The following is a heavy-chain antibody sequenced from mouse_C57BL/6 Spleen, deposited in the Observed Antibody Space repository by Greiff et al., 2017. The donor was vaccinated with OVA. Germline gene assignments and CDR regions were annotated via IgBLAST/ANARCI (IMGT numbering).Heavy chain of an antibody. V-gene: IGHV1-26*01. CDR3: ARSLLITTVVARYYFDY. CDR2: INPNNGGT. J-gene: IGHJ2*01. D-gene: IGHD1-1*01. Sequence: EVQLQQSGPELVKPGASVKISCKASGYTFTDYYMNWVKQSHGKSLEWIGDINPNNGGTSYNQKFKGKATLTVDKSSSTAYMELRSLTSEDSAVYYCARSLLITTVVARYYFDYWGQGTTLTVSS. CDR1: GYTFTDYY.